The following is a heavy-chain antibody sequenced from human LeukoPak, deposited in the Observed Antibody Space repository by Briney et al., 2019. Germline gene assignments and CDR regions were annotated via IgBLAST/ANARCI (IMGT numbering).Heavy chain of an antibody. CDR1: GYTFTGYY. Sequence: ASVKVSCKASGYTFTGYYMHWVRQAPGQGLEWMGWINPNSGGTNYAQKFQGWVTMTRDTSISTAYMELSRLRSDDTAVYYCARGGPPWFGESQYFQHWGQGTLVTVSS. J-gene: IGHJ1*01. D-gene: IGHD3-10*01. CDR2: INPNSGGT. CDR3: ARGGPPWFGESQYFQH. V-gene: IGHV1-2*04.